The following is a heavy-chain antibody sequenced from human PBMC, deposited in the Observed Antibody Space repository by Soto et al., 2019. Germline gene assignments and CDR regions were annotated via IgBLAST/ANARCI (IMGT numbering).Heavy chain of an antibody. Sequence: PGGSLRLSCAASGFTFSSYAMSWVRQAPGKGLEWVSAISGSGGSTYYADSVKGRFTISRDNSKNTLYLQMNSLRAEDTAVYYCAKSIKPYSGSYYGFDYWGQGTLVTVSS. J-gene: IGHJ4*02. D-gene: IGHD1-26*01. CDR1: GFTFSSYA. CDR3: AKSIKPYSGSYYGFDY. V-gene: IGHV3-23*01. CDR2: ISGSGGST.